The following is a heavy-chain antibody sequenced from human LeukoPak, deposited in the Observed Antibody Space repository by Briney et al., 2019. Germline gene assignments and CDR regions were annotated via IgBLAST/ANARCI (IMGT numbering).Heavy chain of an antibody. CDR1: GYSFTSYW. V-gene: IGHV5-51*01. CDR3: ARPHEDSSSWYPYYDY. J-gene: IGHJ4*02. CDR2: IYPGDSYPGNSRT. D-gene: IGHD6-13*01. Sequence: GESLKISCETSGYSFTSYWIGWVRQKPGKGLEWIGIIYPGDSYPGNSRTRYSTSFQGHVTMSADKSISTAYLQWSSLKASDTAMYYCARPHEDSSSWYPYYDYWGQGTLVTVSS.